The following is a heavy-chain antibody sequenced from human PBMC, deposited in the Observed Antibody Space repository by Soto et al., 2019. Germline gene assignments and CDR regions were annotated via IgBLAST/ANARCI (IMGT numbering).Heavy chain of an antibody. CDR1: GFTFASYV. V-gene: IGHV3-23*01. Sequence: GGSLRLSCAGSGFTFASYVMTWVRQAPGKGLEWVSSIGATGGSTYYAGSVKGRFTISRDNSKNTLFLQMNSLRAEDTAVYYCAREEGSGASGPEYYFDYWGQGTLVTVSS. J-gene: IGHJ4*02. D-gene: IGHD3-10*01. CDR2: IGATGGST. CDR3: AREEGSGASGPEYYFDY.